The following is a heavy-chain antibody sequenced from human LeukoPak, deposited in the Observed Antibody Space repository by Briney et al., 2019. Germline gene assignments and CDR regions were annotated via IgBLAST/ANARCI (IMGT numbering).Heavy chain of an antibody. Sequence: PSETLSLTCSVSGGSISSSSSYWGWIRQPPGKGLEWIGSIYYSGSTYYNPSLKSRVTISVDTSKNQFSLKLSSVTAADTAVYYCARPKKRGYSGYDAIDYWGQGTLVTVSS. CDR1: GGSISSSSSY. CDR3: ARPKKRGYSGYDAIDY. V-gene: IGHV4-39*01. J-gene: IGHJ4*02. CDR2: IYYSGST. D-gene: IGHD5-12*01.